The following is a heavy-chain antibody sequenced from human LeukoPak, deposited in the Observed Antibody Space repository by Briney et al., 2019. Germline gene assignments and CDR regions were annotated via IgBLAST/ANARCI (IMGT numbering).Heavy chain of an antibody. D-gene: IGHD6-13*01. J-gene: IGHJ4*02. V-gene: IGHV1-8*01. CDR1: GYTFTSYD. Sequence: GASVKVSCKASGYTFTSYDINWVRQATGQGLEWMGWMNPNSGNTGYAQKFQGRVTMTRNTSISTAYMELSSLRSEDTAVYYCARARVYSSSWPNYYWGQGTMVTVSS. CDR3: ARARVYSSSWPNYY. CDR2: MNPNSGNT.